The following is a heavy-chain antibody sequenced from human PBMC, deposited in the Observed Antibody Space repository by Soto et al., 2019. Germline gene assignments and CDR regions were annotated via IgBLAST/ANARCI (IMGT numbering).Heavy chain of an antibody. J-gene: IGHJ4*02. Sequence: GGSLRLSCAASEFTVSGYWMHWVRQAPGKGLTWVSRINSDGSYTSSADSVKGRFTISKDNARSTLYLQMNSLRIEDTAVYYCTRATDATVLNAFWGQGT. CDR1: EFTVSGYW. CDR2: INSDGSYT. V-gene: IGHV3-74*01. CDR3: TRATDATVLNAF. D-gene: IGHD1-1*01.